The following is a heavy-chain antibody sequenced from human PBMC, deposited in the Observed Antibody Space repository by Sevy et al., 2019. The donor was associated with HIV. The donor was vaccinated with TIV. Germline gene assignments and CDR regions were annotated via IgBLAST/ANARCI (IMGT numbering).Heavy chain of an antibody. CDR3: AGEVEKATTYFDY. V-gene: IGHV3-7*01. J-gene: IGHJ4*02. D-gene: IGHD1-1*01. CDR1: GFTFSSYW. CDR2: IKQDGSEK. Sequence: GGSLRLSCAASGFTFSSYWMNWVRRAPGKGLEWVAKIKQDGSEKYYVDSMKGRFTISRDKAKNSLYLQMNSLRAEDTVVYYWAGEVEKATTYFDYWGQGTLVTVSS.